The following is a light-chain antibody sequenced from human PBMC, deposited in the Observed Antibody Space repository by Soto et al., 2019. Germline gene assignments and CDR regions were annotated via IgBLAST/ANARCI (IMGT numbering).Light chain of an antibody. CDR3: MQGTYWPPT. CDR1: QSVVYSDGNAS. CDR2: TVS. Sequence: DVVMTQSPPSLPVTLGQPASISCRSSQSVVYSDGNASLNWFQQRPGQSPRRLIYTVSNRDSVVPDRVSGGWSGTDFTLKISRGEAEDVGIYYCMQGTYWPPTCGQGTKVEI. J-gene: IGKJ1*01. V-gene: IGKV2-30*01.